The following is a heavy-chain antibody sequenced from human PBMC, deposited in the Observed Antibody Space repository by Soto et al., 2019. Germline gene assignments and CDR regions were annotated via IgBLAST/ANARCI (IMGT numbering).Heavy chain of an antibody. CDR1: GGSISSSSYY. Sequence: SESLSLTCTVSGGSISSSSYYWGWIRQPPGKGLEWIGSIYYSGSTYYNPSLKSRVTISVDTSKNQFSLKLSSVTAADTAVYYCARQAPIAAAGPPFSYYYYGMDVWGQGTTVTVSS. D-gene: IGHD6-13*01. CDR3: ARQAPIAAAGPPFSYYYYGMDV. J-gene: IGHJ6*02. V-gene: IGHV4-39*01. CDR2: IYYSGST.